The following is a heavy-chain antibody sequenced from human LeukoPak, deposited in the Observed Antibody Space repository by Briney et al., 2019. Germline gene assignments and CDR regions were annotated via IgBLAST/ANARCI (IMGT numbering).Heavy chain of an antibody. CDR2: VDPEDGET. Sequence: ASVIISCKASGYTFTDYYMHWVQQAPGKGLEWMGRVDPEDGETIYAEKFQGRVTITADTSTDTAYMELSSLRSEDTAVYYCATRPRITIFGVTNLYYMDVWGKGTTVTVSS. V-gene: IGHV1-69-2*01. CDR1: GYTFTDYY. CDR3: ATRPRITIFGVTNLYYMDV. J-gene: IGHJ6*03. D-gene: IGHD3-3*01.